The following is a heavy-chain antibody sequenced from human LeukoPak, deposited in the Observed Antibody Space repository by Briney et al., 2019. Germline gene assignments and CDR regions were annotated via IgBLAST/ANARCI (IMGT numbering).Heavy chain of an antibody. CDR3: ARRANGDYGRWYYEL. V-gene: IGHV3-13*01. J-gene: IGHJ2*01. CDR1: GFSFNNYD. Sequence: PGGSLRLSCAAPGFSFNNYDIHWVRHASRKSLEWVSAIDSAGDTYYPGSVKGRFIISRENAKNSLFLQMTSLRVGDTAVYYCARRANGDYGRWYYELWGRGTLVSVSS. D-gene: IGHD4-17*01. CDR2: IDSAGDT.